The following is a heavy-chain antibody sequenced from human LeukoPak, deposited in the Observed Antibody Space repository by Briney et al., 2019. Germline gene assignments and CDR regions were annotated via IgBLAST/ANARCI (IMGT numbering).Heavy chain of an antibody. Sequence: GGSLRLSCAASGFTFDDYAMHWVRQAPGKGLEWVSGISWNSGSIGYADSVKGRFTISGDNAKNSLYLQMNSLGAEDTALYYCAKDNGVQLWYEGYFDYWGQGTLVTVSS. V-gene: IGHV3-9*01. D-gene: IGHD5-18*01. CDR2: ISWNSGSI. J-gene: IGHJ4*02. CDR3: AKDNGVQLWYEGYFDY. CDR1: GFTFDDYA.